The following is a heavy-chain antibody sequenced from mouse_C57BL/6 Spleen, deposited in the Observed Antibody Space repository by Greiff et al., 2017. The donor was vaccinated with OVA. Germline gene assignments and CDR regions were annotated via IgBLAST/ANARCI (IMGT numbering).Heavy chain of an antibody. J-gene: IGHJ2*01. V-gene: IGHV1-19*01. CDR2: INPYNGGT. Sequence: VQLQQSGPVLVKPGASVKMSCKASGYTFTDYYMNWVKQSHGKSLEWIGVINPYNGGTSYNQKFKGKATLTVDKSSSTAYMELNSLTSEDSAVYYCAADSSGPWYFDYWGQGTTLTVSS. D-gene: IGHD3-2*02. CDR3: AADSSGPWYFDY. CDR1: GYTFTDYY.